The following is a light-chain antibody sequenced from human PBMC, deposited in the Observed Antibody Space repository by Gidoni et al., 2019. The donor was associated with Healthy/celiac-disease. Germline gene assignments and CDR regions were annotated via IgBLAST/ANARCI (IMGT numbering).Light chain of an antibody. CDR3: QQSYSTPQGFT. Sequence: DTQLTQPPSPLSSSVGDRVTITCRASQSISTYLNWYQQKPGKAPKLLIYAASSLQSGVPSRFSGSGSGTDFTLTISSLQPEDFATYYCQQSYSTPQGFTFGPGTKVDIK. CDR2: AAS. CDR1: QSISTY. V-gene: IGKV1-39*01. J-gene: IGKJ3*01.